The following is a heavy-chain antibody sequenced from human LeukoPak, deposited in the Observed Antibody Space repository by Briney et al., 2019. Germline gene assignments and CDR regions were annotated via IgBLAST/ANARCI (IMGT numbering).Heavy chain of an antibody. CDR2: ISVYNGNT. J-gene: IGHJ4*02. Sequence: GASVNVSCKASGYTFTRYGITWVRQAPGQGLEWMGWISVYNGNTNYAQKLQGRVTMTTEISTSTAYMELRSLRSDDTAIYYCAKLAYGANFFDYWGQGTLVTVSS. CDR1: GYTFTRYG. CDR3: AKLAYGANFFDY. D-gene: IGHD4/OR15-4a*01. V-gene: IGHV1-18*01.